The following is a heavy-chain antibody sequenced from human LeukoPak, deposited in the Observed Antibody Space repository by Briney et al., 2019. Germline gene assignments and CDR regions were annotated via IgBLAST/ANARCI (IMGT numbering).Heavy chain of an antibody. CDR3: AKGGSDYIWGSYRPFEY. CDR1: GFTFSSYG. V-gene: IGHV3-30*02. Sequence: PGGSLRLSCAASGFTFSSYGMHWVRQAPGKGLEWVAFIRYDGSNKYYADSVKGRFTISRDNSKNTLYLQMNSLRAGDTAVYYCAKGGSDYIWGSYRPFEYWGQGTLVTVSS. CDR2: IRYDGSNK. D-gene: IGHD3-16*02. J-gene: IGHJ4*02.